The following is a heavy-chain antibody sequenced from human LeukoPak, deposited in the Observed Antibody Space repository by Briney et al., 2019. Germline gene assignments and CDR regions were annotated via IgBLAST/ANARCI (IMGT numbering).Heavy chain of an antibody. CDR3: ARVRTTVTRFDAFDS. V-gene: IGHV3-7*01. CDR2: IKQDGSEK. Sequence: GGTLRLSCVDPGFTFSIYWARSGRQAPGKGLEWVANIKQDGSEKYYVDSVKGRFTISRDNAKNSLYLQMNSLRAEDTAVYYCARVRTTVTRFDAFDSWGQGTMVTVSS. CDR1: GFTFSIYW. J-gene: IGHJ3*02. D-gene: IGHD4-17*01.